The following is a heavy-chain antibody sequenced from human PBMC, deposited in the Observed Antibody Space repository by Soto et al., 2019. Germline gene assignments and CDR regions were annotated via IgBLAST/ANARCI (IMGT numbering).Heavy chain of an antibody. Sequence: GASVKVSCKASGDTFNFYTINWVRQASGLGLEWMGRFNPILSMSNYAQKFEGRVTITADKSTNTAYMELSRLRVEDTAMYYCVTSYGSGYRAFDFWGQGALVTVSS. D-gene: IGHD3-10*01. CDR3: VTSYGSGYRAFDF. J-gene: IGHJ4*02. CDR1: GDTFNFYT. CDR2: FNPILSMS. V-gene: IGHV1-69*02.